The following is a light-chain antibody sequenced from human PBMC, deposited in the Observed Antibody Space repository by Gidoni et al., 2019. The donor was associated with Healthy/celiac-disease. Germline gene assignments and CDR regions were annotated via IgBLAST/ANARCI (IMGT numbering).Light chain of an antibody. CDR2: AAS. CDR1: QGISSY. Sequence: DIQLTQSPSFLSASVGYRVTITCWASQGISSYLAWYQQKPGKAPKLLIYAASTLQSGVPSRFSGSGSGTEFTLTISSLQPEDFATYYCQQLNSYPPTFGGGTKVEIK. CDR3: QQLNSYPPT. J-gene: IGKJ4*01. V-gene: IGKV1-9*01.